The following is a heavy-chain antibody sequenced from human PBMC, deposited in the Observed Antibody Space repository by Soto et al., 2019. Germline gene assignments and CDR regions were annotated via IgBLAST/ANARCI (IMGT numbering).Heavy chain of an antibody. CDR3: ARIGTEDDWTQTLY. V-gene: IGHV4-39*01. CDR2: TFYGGSA. Sequence: SETLSLTCTVSGGSIKSSSHYWGWIRQPPGKGLEWIGTTFYGGSAYYNASLKSRVTISVDTSKNQFSLKLSSVTAADTAVYYCARIGTEDDWTQTLYWGQGTLVTVSS. CDR1: GGSIKSSSHY. J-gene: IGHJ4*02. D-gene: IGHD3-9*01.